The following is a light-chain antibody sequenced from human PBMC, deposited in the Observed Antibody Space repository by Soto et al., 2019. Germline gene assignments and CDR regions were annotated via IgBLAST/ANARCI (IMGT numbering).Light chain of an antibody. CDR3: QQTYSSPQT. V-gene: IGKV3-15*01. CDR1: QNLRSS. CDR2: GAS. Sequence: VMTQSPATLSVSPGERATLSCMASQNLRSSLAWYQQKPGQAPRLLIYGASTRATGIPARFSGSGSGTEFTLTISSLQPEDFATYYCQQTYSSPQTFGQGTKVDIK. J-gene: IGKJ1*01.